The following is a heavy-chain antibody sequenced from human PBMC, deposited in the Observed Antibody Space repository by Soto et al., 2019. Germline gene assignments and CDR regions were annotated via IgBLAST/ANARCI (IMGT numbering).Heavy chain of an antibody. CDR3: ARDLHGSGYRRFDY. CDR1: GGSFSGYY. J-gene: IGHJ4*02. D-gene: IGHD3-22*01. V-gene: IGHV4-34*01. CDR2: INHSGST. Sequence: PSEALSVTCAVYGGSFSGYYWSWIRQPPGKGLEWIGEINHSGSTNYNPSLKSRVTISVDKSKNQFSLKLSSVTAADTAVYYCARDLHGSGYRRFDYWGQGTLVTVSS.